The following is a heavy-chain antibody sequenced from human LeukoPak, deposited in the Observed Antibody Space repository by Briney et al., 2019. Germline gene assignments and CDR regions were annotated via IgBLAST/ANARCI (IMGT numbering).Heavy chain of an antibody. CDR2: IYTSGST. CDR3: ASYYPNWFDP. CDR1: GGSISSYY. J-gene: IGHJ5*02. V-gene: IGHV4-4*09. D-gene: IGHD3-10*01. Sequence: KPSETLSLTCTVSGGSISSYYWSWIRQPPGEGLEWIGYIYTSGSTNYNPSLKSRVTISVDTSKNQFSLKLSSVTAADTAVYYCASYYPNWFDPWGQGTLVTVSS.